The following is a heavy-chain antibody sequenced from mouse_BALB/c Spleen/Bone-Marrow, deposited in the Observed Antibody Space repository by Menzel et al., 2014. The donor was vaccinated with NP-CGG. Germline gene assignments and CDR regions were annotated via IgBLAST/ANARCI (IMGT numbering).Heavy chain of an antibody. V-gene: IGHV5-12*02. Sequence: VQLKESGGGLVQPGGSLKLSCATPGFTFSDYYMYWVRQTPEKRLEWVAYITKGGGSTYYPDIVKGRFTISRDNAKNTLYLQMSRLKSEDTAMYYCARQLAYAMDYWGQGTSVTVSS. CDR3: ARQLAYAMDY. CDR2: ITKGGGST. CDR1: GFTFSDYY. J-gene: IGHJ4*01. D-gene: IGHD4-1*01.